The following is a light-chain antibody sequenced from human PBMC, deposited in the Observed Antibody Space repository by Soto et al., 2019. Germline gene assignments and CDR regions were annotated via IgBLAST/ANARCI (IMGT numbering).Light chain of an antibody. Sequence: QSALTQPASVSGSPGQSITISCTGTISDVGSYNYVSWYQQYPGKAPKLMIYEVNNRPSGVSNRFSGPKSGNTASLTISGLQAEDEAHYYCLSYTRMPTLEFGGGTKLTVL. CDR1: ISDVGSYNY. CDR2: EVN. J-gene: IGLJ2*01. V-gene: IGLV2-14*01. CDR3: LSYTRMPTLE.